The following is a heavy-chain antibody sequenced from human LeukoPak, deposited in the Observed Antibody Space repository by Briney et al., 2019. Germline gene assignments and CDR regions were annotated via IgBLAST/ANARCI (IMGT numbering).Heavy chain of an antibody. Sequence: GGSLRLSCAASGFTFSSYEMNWVRQAPGKGLEWVAVVSYDGSSKYYADSVKGRFTISRDNSKNTLYLQMNSLRAEDTAVYYCASRAVVGYYYFDYWGQGTLVTVSS. D-gene: IGHD6-19*01. J-gene: IGHJ4*02. CDR1: GFTFSSYE. CDR3: ASRAVVGYYYFDY. V-gene: IGHV3-30*04. CDR2: VSYDGSSK.